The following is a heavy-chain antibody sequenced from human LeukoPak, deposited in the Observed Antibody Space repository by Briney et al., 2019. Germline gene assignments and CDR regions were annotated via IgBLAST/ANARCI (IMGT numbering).Heavy chain of an antibody. CDR1: GFTVSSND. Sequence: GGSLRLSCAASGFTVSSNDMSWVRQAPGKGLEWVSVVSGSGGDTHYADSVKGRFTISRDNSKNTLYLQMNSLRAEDTAVYYCAKVGGDSSGWYFYFDYWGQGTLVTVSS. J-gene: IGHJ4*02. CDR3: AKVGGDSSGWYFYFDY. V-gene: IGHV3-23*01. D-gene: IGHD6-19*01. CDR2: VSGSGGDT.